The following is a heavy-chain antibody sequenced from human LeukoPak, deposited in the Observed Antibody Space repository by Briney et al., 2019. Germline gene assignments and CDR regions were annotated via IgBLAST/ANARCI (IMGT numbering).Heavy chain of an antibody. Sequence: PSETLSLTCTVSGGSISSGDYYWSWIRQPPGKGLEWIGYIYYSGSTYYNPSLKSRVTISVDTSKNQISLKLSSVTAADTAVYYCARIDILTGYPFDYWGQGTLVTVSS. D-gene: IGHD3-9*01. CDR1: GGSISSGDYY. CDR2: IYYSGST. CDR3: ARIDILTGYPFDY. J-gene: IGHJ4*02. V-gene: IGHV4-30-4*01.